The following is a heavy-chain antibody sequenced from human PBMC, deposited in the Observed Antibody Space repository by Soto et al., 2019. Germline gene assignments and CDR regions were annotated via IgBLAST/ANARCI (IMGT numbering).Heavy chain of an antibody. Sequence: ASVKVSCKASGYTFTSYAMNWVRQAPGQRPEWMGWINAGNGNTKYSQKFQGRVTITRDTSASTAYMELSSLRSEDRAVYYGARDPGNTYGNPRGKETRVPVSP. D-gene: IGHD5-18*01. CDR1: GYTFTSYA. V-gene: IGHV1-3*01. CDR3: ARDPGNTYGNP. CDR2: INAGNGNT. J-gene: IGHJ5*02.